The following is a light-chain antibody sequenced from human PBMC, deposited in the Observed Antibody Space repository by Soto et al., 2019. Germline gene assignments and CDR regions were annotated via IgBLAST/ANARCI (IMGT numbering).Light chain of an antibody. Sequence: QPVLTQSASVSGSPGQSITISCTGTSSDVGGYNYVSWYQQHPGKAAKLIIYDVSNRPSGVSTRFSGSKSGNTASLTISGLQAEDEADYSCSSYTSTNSWVFGGGTKLTVL. CDR1: SSDVGGYNY. CDR3: SSYTSTNSWV. CDR2: DVS. J-gene: IGLJ3*02. V-gene: IGLV2-14*01.